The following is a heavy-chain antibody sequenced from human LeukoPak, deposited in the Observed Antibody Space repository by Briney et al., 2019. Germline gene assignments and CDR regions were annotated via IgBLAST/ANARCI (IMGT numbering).Heavy chain of an antibody. CDR1: SGSISSGTYY. D-gene: IGHD6-13*01. CDR2: IYSSGST. CDR3: ARVTGYRIEDYFDY. Sequence: PSQTLSLTCTVSSGSISSGTYYWSWIRQPAGKGLEWIGRIYSSGSTNYNPSLKSRVTISVETSKNEFSLKLRSVTAADTAVYYCARVTGYRIEDYFDYWGQGTLVTVSS. V-gene: IGHV4-61*02. J-gene: IGHJ4*02.